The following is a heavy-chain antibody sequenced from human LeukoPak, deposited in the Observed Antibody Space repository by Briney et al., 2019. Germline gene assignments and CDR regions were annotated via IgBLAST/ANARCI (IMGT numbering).Heavy chain of an antibody. CDR2: INPNSGGT. CDR3: ARVAVGASGNFDY. D-gene: IGHD1-26*01. J-gene: IGHJ4*02. V-gene: IGHV1-2*02. Sequence: VASVKVSCKASGYTFTGYYMHWVRQAPGQGLEWMGWINPNSGGTNYAQKFQGRVTMTRDTSISTAYMELSRLRSDDTAVYYCARVAVGASGNFDYWGQGTLVTVSS. CDR1: GYTFTGYY.